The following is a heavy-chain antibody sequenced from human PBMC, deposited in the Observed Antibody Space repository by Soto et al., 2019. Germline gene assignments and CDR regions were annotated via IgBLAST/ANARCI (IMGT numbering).Heavy chain of an antibody. J-gene: IGHJ4*02. V-gene: IGHV3-9*01. CDR2: ISWNSGSI. CDR3: AKAVGSYGNFDY. CDR1: GCTFDDYA. D-gene: IGHD5-18*01. Sequence: AGGSLRLSCAASGCTFDDYAMHWVRQAPGKGLEWVSGISWNSGSIGYADSVKGRFTISRDNAKNSLYLQMNSLRAEDTALYYCAKAVGSYGNFDYWGQGTLVTVSS.